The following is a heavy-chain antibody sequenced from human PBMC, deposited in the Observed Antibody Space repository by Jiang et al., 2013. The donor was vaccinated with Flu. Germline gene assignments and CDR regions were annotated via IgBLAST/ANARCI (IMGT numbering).Heavy chain of an antibody. CDR3: ARRSFEGGYYGYYFDY. CDR2: IYYSGST. V-gene: IGHV4-59*01. CDR1: GGSISSYY. Sequence: GPGLVKPSETLSLTCTVSGGSISSYYWSWIRQPPGKGLEWIGYIYYSGSTNYNPSLKSRVTISVDTSKNQFSLKLSSVTAADTAVYYCARRSFEGGYYGYYFDYWGQGTLVTVSS. D-gene: IGHD3-22*01. J-gene: IGHJ4*02.